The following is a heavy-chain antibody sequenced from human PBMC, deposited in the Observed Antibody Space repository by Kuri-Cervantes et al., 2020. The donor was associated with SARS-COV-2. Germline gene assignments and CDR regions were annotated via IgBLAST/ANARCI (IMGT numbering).Heavy chain of an antibody. D-gene: IGHD6-25*01. CDR1: GYSISSGYY. V-gene: IGHV4-38-2*01. Sequence: ESLKISCAVSGYSISSGYYWGWIRQPPGKGLEWIGSIYHSGSTYYNPSLKSRVTISVDTSKNQFSLKLSSVTAADTAVYYCARGGGGSGWYFDYWGQGTLVTVSS. CDR3: ARGGGGSGWYFDY. J-gene: IGHJ4*02. CDR2: IYHSGST.